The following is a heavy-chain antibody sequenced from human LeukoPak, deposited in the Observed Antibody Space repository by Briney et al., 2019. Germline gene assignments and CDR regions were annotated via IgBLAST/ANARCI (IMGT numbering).Heavy chain of an antibody. CDR3: AKDGRERPPGGWVGP. CDR2: ISYDGSNK. D-gene: IGHD1-1*01. CDR1: GFTFSSYA. J-gene: IGHJ5*02. V-gene: IGHV3-30-3*01. Sequence: GGSLRLSCAASGFTFSSYAMHWVRQAPGKGLEWVAVISYDGSNKYYADSVKGRFTISRDNSKNTLYLQMNSLRAEDTAVYYCAKDGRERPPGGWVGPWGQGTLVTVSS.